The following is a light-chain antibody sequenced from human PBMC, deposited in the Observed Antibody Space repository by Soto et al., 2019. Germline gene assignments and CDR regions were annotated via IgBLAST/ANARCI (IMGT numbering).Light chain of an antibody. CDR2: WAS. V-gene: IGKV4-1*01. CDR3: QKYYPNPTWM. Sequence: DIVMTQSPDSLTLSLGERATINCKSSQSVFSRFRNKNYLGWFQQKPGHTPRLLIYWASTRESGVSDRFSGSGSGTDFTLTIDSLQAEDVAVYCCQKYYPNPTWMFGKGTNVEIX. CDR1: QSVFSRFRNKNY. J-gene: IGKJ1*01.